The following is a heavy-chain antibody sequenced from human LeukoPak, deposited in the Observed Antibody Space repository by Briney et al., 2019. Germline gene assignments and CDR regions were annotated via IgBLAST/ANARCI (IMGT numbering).Heavy chain of an antibody. J-gene: IGHJ5*02. CDR1: GYTFTSYG. CDR2: ISAYNGNT. D-gene: IGHD2-2*02. Sequence: ASVKVSCKASGYTFTSYGISWVRQAPGQGLEWMGWISAYNGNTNYAQKLQGRVTMTTDTSTSTAYMELRSLRSDDTAVYYCARGYCSSTSCYNNWFDPWGQGTLVTVSS. CDR3: ARGYCSSTSCYNNWFDP. V-gene: IGHV1-18*01.